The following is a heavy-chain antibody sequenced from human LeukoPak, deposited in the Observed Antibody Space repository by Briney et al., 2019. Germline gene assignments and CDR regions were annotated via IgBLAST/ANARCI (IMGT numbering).Heavy chain of an antibody. CDR3: ARDSGYGDYG. D-gene: IGHD4-17*01. J-gene: IGHJ1*01. CDR2: IYYSGST. V-gene: IGHV4-61*08. Sequence: PSETLSLTCTVSGGSISSSDYYWGWIRQPPGKGLEWIVYIYYSGSTNYNPSLKSRVTISVDTSKNQFSLKLSSVTAADTAVYYCARDSGYGDYGWGQGTLVTVSS. CDR1: GGSISSSDYY.